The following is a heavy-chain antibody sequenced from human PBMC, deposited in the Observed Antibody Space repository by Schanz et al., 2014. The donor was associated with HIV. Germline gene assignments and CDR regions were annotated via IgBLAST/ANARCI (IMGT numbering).Heavy chain of an antibody. CDR1: GFTFSNFG. Sequence: VQLVESGGGLVRPGGSLTLSCAASGFTFSNFGMHWVRQAPGKGLEWVALISYDGSNKYYSDSVKGRFTISRDNSRNTLYLEMNSLRADDTAVYYCAKDEYYYGSGSYIYFYYGMDVWGQGTTVTVSS. CDR2: ISYDGSNK. CDR3: AKDEYYYGSGSYIYFYYGMDV. J-gene: IGHJ6*02. V-gene: IGHV3-30*18. D-gene: IGHD3-10*01.